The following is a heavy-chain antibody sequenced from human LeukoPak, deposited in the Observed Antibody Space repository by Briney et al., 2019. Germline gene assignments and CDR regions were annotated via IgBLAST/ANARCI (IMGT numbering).Heavy chain of an antibody. CDR2: INPNSGGT. CDR1: GYTFTGYY. V-gene: IGHV1-2*04. CDR3: ARGPRIAAAGTRYNWFDP. D-gene: IGHD6-13*01. J-gene: IGHJ5*02. Sequence: ASVKVSCKASGYTFTGYYMHWVRQAPGQGLEWMGWINPNSGGTNYAQKFQGWVTMTRDTSISTAYMELSRLRSEDTAVYYCARGPRIAAAGTRYNWFDPWGQGTLVTVSS.